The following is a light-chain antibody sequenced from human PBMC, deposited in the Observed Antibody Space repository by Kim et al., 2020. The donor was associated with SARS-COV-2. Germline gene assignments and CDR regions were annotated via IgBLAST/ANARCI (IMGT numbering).Light chain of an antibody. V-gene: IGLV3-21*04. CDR2: YDS. Sequence: PGKTARTTCGGNNVGTKGVHWYQQKPGQATVLVIYYDSDRPSGIPERFSGSNSGNTATLTITRVEAGDEADYYCQVWDSSSDHVVLGGGTQRTVL. J-gene: IGLJ2*01. CDR3: QVWDSSSDHVV. CDR1: NVGTKG.